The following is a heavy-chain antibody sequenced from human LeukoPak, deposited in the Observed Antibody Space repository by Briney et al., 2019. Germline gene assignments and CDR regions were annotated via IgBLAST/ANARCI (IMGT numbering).Heavy chain of an antibody. Sequence: PGRSLRLSCAASGFTFDDYAMHWVWQAPGKGLEWVSGISWNSGSIGYADSVKGRFTISRDNAKNSLYLQMNSLRAEDTALYYCARAYSSSWYVGFGPWGQGTLVTVFS. V-gene: IGHV3-9*01. CDR2: ISWNSGSI. D-gene: IGHD6-13*01. J-gene: IGHJ5*02. CDR1: GFTFDDYA. CDR3: ARAYSSSWYVGFGP.